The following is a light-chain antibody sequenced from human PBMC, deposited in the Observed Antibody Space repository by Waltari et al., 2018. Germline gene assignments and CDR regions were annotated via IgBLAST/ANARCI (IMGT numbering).Light chain of an antibody. CDR3: ATWDDSLSGRM. J-gene: IGLJ3*02. CDR1: SSTIGTNY. V-gene: IGLV1-47*01. Sequence: QSVLTQPPSASGPPGQRVTISCSGGSSTIGTNYVYWYQQLPGTAPNLLIYRNDPRPSGVPDRFSGSKSGTSASLAISGLRSEDEADYYCATWDDSLSGRMFGGGTKLTVL. CDR2: RND.